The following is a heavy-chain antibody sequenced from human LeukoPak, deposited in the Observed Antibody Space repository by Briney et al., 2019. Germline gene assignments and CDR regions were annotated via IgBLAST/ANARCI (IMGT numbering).Heavy chain of an antibody. J-gene: IGHJ4*02. V-gene: IGHV3-23*01. CDR3: ARRRLGYCSSTSCPFDY. CDR1: GFTFSSYA. CDR2: ISGSGGST. Sequence: PGGSLRLSCAASGFTFSSYALSWVRQAPGKGLEWVSAISGSGGSTYYADSVKGRFTISRDNSKNTLYLQMNSLRAEDAAVYYCARRRLGYCSSTSCPFDYWGQGTLVTVSS. D-gene: IGHD2-2*01.